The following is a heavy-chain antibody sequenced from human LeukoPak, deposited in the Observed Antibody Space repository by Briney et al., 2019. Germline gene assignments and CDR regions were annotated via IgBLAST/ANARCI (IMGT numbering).Heavy chain of an antibody. CDR1: GYTFTGYY. J-gene: IGHJ5*02. Sequence: ASVKVSCKASGYTFTGYYIHWVRQAPGQGLEWMGWINPNSGGTNYAQKFQGRVTMARDTSISTAYMELTRLRSDDTAVYYCARDGGNIPVSWGQGTLVTASS. CDR3: ARDGGNIPVS. CDR2: INPNSGGT. V-gene: IGHV1-2*02. D-gene: IGHD2/OR15-2a*01.